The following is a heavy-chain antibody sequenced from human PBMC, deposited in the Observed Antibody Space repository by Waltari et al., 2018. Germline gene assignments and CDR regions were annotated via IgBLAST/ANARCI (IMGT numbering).Heavy chain of an antibody. D-gene: IGHD3-22*01. CDR3: ARGDDSSGYYYEYYYYYGMDV. Sequence: QVQLVQSGAEVKKPGSSVKVSCRASGGTFSSYTISWVRQAHGKGLGWMGRIIPILGIANYAQKFQGRVTITADKSTSTAYMELSSLRSEDTAVYYCARGDDSSGYYYEYYYYYGMDVWGQGTTVTVSS. CDR2: IIPILGIA. J-gene: IGHJ6*02. CDR1: GGTFSSYT. V-gene: IGHV1-69*02.